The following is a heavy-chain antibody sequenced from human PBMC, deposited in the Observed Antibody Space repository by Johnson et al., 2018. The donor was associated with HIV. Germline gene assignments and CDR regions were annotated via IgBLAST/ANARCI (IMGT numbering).Heavy chain of an antibody. D-gene: IGHD3-16*01. Sequence: QVQLVESGGGVVQPGRSVRLYCAASGFIFSTYGMNWVRQAPGKGLEWVAVIWYDGSNEHYADSVKGRFTISRDNSKNTLYLQMNSLRAEDTAVYYCAKGGWGGENSDHYAFDIWGQGTMVIVSS. CDR3: AKGGWGGENSDHYAFDI. V-gene: IGHV3-33*06. J-gene: IGHJ3*02. CDR2: IWYDGSNE. CDR1: GFIFSTYG.